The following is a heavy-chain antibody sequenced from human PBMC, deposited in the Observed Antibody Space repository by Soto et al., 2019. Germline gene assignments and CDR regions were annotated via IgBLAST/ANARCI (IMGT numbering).Heavy chain of an antibody. CDR3: AKLAATDYDILTGYPTSFDY. CDR1: GFTFSSYG. Sequence: QVQLVESGGGVVQPGRSLRLSCAASGFTFSSYGMHWVRQAPGKGLEWVAVISYDGSNKYCADSVKGRFTISRDNSKNTLYLQMNSLRAEDTAVYYCAKLAATDYDILTGYPTSFDYWGQGTLVTVSS. CDR2: ISYDGSNK. J-gene: IGHJ4*02. D-gene: IGHD3-9*01. V-gene: IGHV3-30*18.